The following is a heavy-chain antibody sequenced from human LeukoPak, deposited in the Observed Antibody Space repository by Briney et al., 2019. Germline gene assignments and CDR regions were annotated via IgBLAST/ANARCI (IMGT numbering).Heavy chain of an antibody. J-gene: IGHJ4*02. CDR1: GFSLSTTGMC. D-gene: IGHD7-27*01. CDR3: ARIRTGTYFDY. V-gene: IGHV2-70*11. CDR2: IDWDDDK. Sequence: RESGLTLVKPTQTLTLTCTFSGFSLSTTGMCVSWIRQPPGKALEWLARIDWDDDKYYSTSLQTRLTISKDTSKNQVVLTMTNMDPVDTATYYCARIRTGTYFDYWGQGTLVTVSS.